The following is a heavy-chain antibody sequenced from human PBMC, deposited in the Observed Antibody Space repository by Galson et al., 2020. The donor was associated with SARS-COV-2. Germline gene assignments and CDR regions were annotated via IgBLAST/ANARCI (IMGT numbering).Heavy chain of an antibody. CDR2: ISAYNGNT. J-gene: IGHJ3*02. D-gene: IGHD3-3*01. V-gene: IGHV1-18*04. Sequence: ASVKVSCKASGYTFTSYGISWVRQAPGQGLEWMGWISAYNGNTNYAQKLQGRVTMTTDTSTSTAYMELRSLRSDDTAVYYCARARFDDYYFWSGYRPFLPDAFDIWGQGTMVTVSS. CDR3: ARARFDDYYFWSGYRPFLPDAFDI. CDR1: GYTFTSYG.